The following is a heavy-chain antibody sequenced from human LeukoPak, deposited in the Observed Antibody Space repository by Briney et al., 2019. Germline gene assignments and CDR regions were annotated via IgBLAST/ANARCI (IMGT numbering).Heavy chain of an antibody. J-gene: IGHJ4*02. Sequence: ASVKVSCKASSYSFDRYGISWVRQAPGQGLEWMGWISGYNGNTNYAQKFLGRVSMTADTSTSTAYMELRSLTSDDTAVYYCARSGRGTYYYFDLWGQGTLVTVSS. CDR3: ARSGRGTYYYFDL. D-gene: IGHD5-12*01. CDR2: ISGYNGNT. V-gene: IGHV1-18*01. CDR1: SYSFDRYG.